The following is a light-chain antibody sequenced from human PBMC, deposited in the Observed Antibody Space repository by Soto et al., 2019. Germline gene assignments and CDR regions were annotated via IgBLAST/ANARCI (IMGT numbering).Light chain of an antibody. V-gene: IGLV2-23*02. CDR1: SSDVGSYNL. J-gene: IGLJ2*01. CDR2: EVT. Sequence: QSVLTQPASVSGSPGQSITISCTGTSSDVGSYNLVSWYQQYPGKAPKLMIYEVTKRPSGVSDRFSGSKSGNTASLTISGLQAADEADYYCCSYAGGVIFGGGTKRTVL. CDR3: CSYAGGVI.